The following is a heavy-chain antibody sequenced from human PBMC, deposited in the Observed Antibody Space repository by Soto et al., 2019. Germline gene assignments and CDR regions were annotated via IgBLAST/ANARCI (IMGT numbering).Heavy chain of an antibody. Sequence: NPSETLSLTCAVSGAANTTGGYSWSWMRQPPGNGLQWIGYMYHTGSANYNPSLKGRVTMSFDTSTNDFSLKLNSVTAADTAVYFCARLKGTRYFDFWGPGLLVTV. D-gene: IGHD3-10*01. CDR2: MYHTGSA. CDR1: GAANTTGGYS. CDR3: ARLKGTRYFDF. V-gene: IGHV4-30-2*01. J-gene: IGHJ4*02.